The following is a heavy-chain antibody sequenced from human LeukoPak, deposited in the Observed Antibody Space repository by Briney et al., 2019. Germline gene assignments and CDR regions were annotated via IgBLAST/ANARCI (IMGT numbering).Heavy chain of an antibody. J-gene: IGHJ4*02. CDR1: GFTFSDYY. V-gene: IGHV3-11*01. Sequence: GGTLTLSCAASGFTFSDYYMSWIRQAPGKGLERVSYISSSGSTIYYADSVKGRFTISRDNAKNSLYLQMNSLRAEDTAVYYCAGDYYDSSGYFPYWGQGTLVTVSS. CDR3: AGDYYDSSGYFPY. D-gene: IGHD3-22*01. CDR2: ISSSGSTI.